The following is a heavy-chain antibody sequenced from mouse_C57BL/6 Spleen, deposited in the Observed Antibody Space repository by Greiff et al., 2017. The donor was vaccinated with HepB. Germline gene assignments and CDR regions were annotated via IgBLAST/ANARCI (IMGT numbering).Heavy chain of an antibody. J-gene: IGHJ4*01. CDR1: GFSLTSYG. V-gene: IGHV2-6*03. CDR3: AREDDGYYVDAMDY. CDR2: IWSDGST. D-gene: IGHD2-3*01. Sequence: VQLVESGPGLVAPSQSLSITCTVSGFSLTSYGVHWVRQPPGKGLEWLVVIWSDGSTTYNSALKSRLSISKDNSKSQVFLKMNSLQTDDTAMYYCAREDDGYYVDAMDYWGQGTSVTVSS.